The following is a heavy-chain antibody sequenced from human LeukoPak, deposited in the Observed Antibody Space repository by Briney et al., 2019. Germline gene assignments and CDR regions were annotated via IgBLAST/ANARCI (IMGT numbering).Heavy chain of an antibody. CDR1: GFTVSSNY. D-gene: IGHD6-19*01. V-gene: IGHV3-53*01. CDR2: IYSGGST. Sequence: GGSLRLSCAASGFTVSSNYMSWVRQAPGKGLEWVSVIYSGGSTYYADSVKGRFTISRDNSKNTLYLQMNSLRAEDTAVYYCARGQQWLEDDYWGQGALVTVSS. J-gene: IGHJ4*02. CDR3: ARGQQWLEDDY.